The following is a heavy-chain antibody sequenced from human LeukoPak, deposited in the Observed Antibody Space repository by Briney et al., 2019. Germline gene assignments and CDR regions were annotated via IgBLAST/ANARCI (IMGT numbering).Heavy chain of an antibody. CDR1: GGSFSGYY. V-gene: IGHV4-34*01. J-gene: IGHJ6*03. CDR2: INHSGST. Sequence: PSETLSLTCAVYGGSFSGYYWSWIRQAPGKGLEWIGEINHSGSTNYNPSLKSRVTISVDTSKNQFSLKLSSVTAADTAVYYCARASYYYYMDVWGKGTTVTISS. CDR3: ARASYYYYMDV.